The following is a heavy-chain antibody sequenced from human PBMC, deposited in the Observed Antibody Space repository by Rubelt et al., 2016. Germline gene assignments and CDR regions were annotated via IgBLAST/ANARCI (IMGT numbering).Heavy chain of an antibody. Sequence: QVQLVQSGAEVKKPGASVKVSCKASGYTFTSYDIHWVRQATGQGLEWMGWMNPHSGNTGYAQKFQGRVTMTRNTSISTAYMELRSLRSDDTAVYYCARGARRYSMDPRNAFDIWGQGTMVTVSS. CDR1: GYTFTSYD. CDR3: ARGARRYSMDPRNAFDI. D-gene: IGHD4-11*01. CDR2: MNPHSGNT. J-gene: IGHJ3*02. V-gene: IGHV1-8*01.